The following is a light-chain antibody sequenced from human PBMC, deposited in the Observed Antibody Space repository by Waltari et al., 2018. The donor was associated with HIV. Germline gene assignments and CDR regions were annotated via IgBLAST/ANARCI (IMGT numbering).Light chain of an antibody. J-gene: IGKJ5*01. Sequence: EIVLTPSPATLSLSPGERATLSCRASQSVSSFLAWYQQKPGQAPRLLIYDTSKRATGIPARFSGSGSETDFTLTICSLEPEDFAVYYCQQRSSWPITFGQGTRLEIK. V-gene: IGKV3-11*01. CDR3: QQRSSWPIT. CDR1: QSVSSF. CDR2: DTS.